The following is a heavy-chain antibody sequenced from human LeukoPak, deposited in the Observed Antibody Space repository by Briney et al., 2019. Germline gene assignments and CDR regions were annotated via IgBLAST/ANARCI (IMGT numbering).Heavy chain of an antibody. V-gene: IGHV3-21*01. Sequence: GGSMRLSCAASGLTFSSYSMNWVRKAPGKGLEWVSSISSSSSYIYYADSVKGRFTISRDNAKNSLYLQMNSLRAEDTAVYYCARLSIAAAGALDLNWFDPWGQGTLVTVSS. J-gene: IGHJ5*02. CDR2: ISSSSSYI. CDR3: ARLSIAAAGALDLNWFDP. D-gene: IGHD6-13*01. CDR1: GLTFSSYS.